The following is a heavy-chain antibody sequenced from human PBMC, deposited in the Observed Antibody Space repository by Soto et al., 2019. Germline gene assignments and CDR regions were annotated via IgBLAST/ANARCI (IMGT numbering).Heavy chain of an antibody. CDR2: MSDSGST. V-gene: IGHV4-59*01. Sequence: SETLSLTCTVSGGSIDYYRWSWIRQPPGKGLEWMGDMSDSGSTNYNLSLRSRVTILVDTSKNQFSLKLNSVTAADTAVYYCASYSTSWFPYYGIDVWGQGTTVTVSS. CDR3: ASYSTSWFPYYGIDV. J-gene: IGHJ6*02. CDR1: GGSIDYYR. D-gene: IGHD6-13*01.